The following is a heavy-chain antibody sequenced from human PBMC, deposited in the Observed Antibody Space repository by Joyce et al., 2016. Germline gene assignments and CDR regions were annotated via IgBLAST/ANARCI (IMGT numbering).Heavy chain of an antibody. J-gene: IGHJ4*02. D-gene: IGHD6-13*01. Sequence: QLQLQESGPGLVKPSETLSLTCTVSGDSITRSGYYWGWIRQPPGRRLEWIASIDYSGMVYSNPSLRSRVTISVDTSKNQLSMKLNAVTAADTAVYYCGREKQGDPKYDYWGQGTLVTVSS. CDR3: GREKQGDPKYDY. CDR2: IDYSGMV. CDR1: GDSITRSGYY. V-gene: IGHV4-39*07.